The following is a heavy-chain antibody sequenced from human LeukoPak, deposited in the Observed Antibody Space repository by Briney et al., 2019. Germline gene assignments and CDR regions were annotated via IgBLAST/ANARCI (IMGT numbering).Heavy chain of an antibody. CDR3: AREVGATIHWFDP. CDR2: INPGGGST. J-gene: IGHJ5*02. V-gene: IGHV1-46*02. CDR1: GYTFNVYY. Sequence: ASVKVSCRASGYTFNVYYIHWVRQAPGQGLEWMGIINPGGGSTRYAQKFQGRVTTTRDTSTSTVYMELSSLRSEDTAVYYCAREVGATIHWFDPWGQGTLVTVSS. D-gene: IGHD1-26*01.